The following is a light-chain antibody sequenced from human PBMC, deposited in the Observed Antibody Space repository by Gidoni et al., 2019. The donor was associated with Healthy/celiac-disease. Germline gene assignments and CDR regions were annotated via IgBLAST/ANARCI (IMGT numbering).Light chain of an antibody. V-gene: IGKV1-39*01. Sequence: DSQMTQSPSSLSASVGDRVTITCRASQSISSYLNWYQQKPGKAPKLLICAASSLQRGVPSRFSGSGSGTDFPLTINSLQPEDFATYYCQQSYSGTFGQGTQVEIK. J-gene: IGKJ1*01. CDR1: QSISSY. CDR3: QQSYSGT. CDR2: AAS.